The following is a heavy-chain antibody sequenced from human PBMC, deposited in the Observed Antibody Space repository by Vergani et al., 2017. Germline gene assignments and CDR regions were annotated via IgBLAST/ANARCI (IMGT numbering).Heavy chain of an antibody. V-gene: IGHV4-34*01. J-gene: IGHJ6*03. CDR2: INHSGST. CDR1: GGSFSGYY. Sequence: QVQLQQWGAGLLKPSETLSLTCAVYGGSFSGYYWSWIRQPPGKGLEWIGEINHSGSTNYNPSLKSRVTISVDTSKNQFSLKLSSVTAADTAVYYCARASCSGGSCYRYYYYYYMDVWGKGP. CDR3: ARASCSGGSCYRYYYYYYMDV. D-gene: IGHD2-15*01.